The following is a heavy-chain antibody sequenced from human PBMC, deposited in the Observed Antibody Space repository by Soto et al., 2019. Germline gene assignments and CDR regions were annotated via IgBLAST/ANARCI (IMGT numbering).Heavy chain of an antibody. CDR2: ISGGGGTT. D-gene: IGHD2-15*01. J-gene: IGHJ6*02. CDR1: GFTFSSHV. Sequence: EVQLLESGGGLVQPGGSLRLSCAASGFTFSSHVMNWVRQAPGKGLEWVAAISGGGGTTYYGDSVEGRFTMSRDNSKNTLYLQMNSLRAEDTAVYYCARGPRAAPPHDYGMDVWGQGTTVTVSS. CDR3: ARGPRAAPPHDYGMDV. V-gene: IGHV3-23*01.